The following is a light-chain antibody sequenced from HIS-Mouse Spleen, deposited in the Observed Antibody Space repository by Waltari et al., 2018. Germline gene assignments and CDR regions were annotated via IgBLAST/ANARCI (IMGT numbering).Light chain of an antibody. Sequence: DIQMTQSPSSLSAAVGDRVTITCQASQDISNYLNWYQQKPGKAPKLLIYDASNLETGVPSRFSGSGSGTDFTFTISSLQPPALAPYYCHPSVNLPITFGQGTRLEIK. CDR2: DAS. CDR3: HPSVNLPIT. CDR1: QDISNY. J-gene: IGKJ5*01. V-gene: IGKV1-33*01.